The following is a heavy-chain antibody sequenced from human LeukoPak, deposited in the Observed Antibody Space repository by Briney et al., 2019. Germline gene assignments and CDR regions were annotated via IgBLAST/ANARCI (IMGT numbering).Heavy chain of an antibody. Sequence: PSQTLSLTCTVSGGSISSGDYYWSWIRQPPGKGLEWIGYIYYSGSTYYNPSLKSRVTISVDTSRNQFSLKLSSVTAADTAVYFCARGNGDYVGSFFDYWGQGTLVTVSS. V-gene: IGHV4-30-4*01. CDR1: GGSISSGDYY. CDR3: ARGNGDYVGSFFDY. J-gene: IGHJ4*02. D-gene: IGHD4-17*01. CDR2: IYYSGST.